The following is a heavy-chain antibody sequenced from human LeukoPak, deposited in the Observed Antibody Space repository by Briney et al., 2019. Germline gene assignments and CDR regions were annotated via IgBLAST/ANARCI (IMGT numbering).Heavy chain of an antibody. CDR2: IKQDGSEK. V-gene: IGHV3-7*01. Sequence: GGSLRLSCAASGFTFSSYWMSWVRQAPGKGLEWVASIKQDGSEKYYVDSVKGRFTISRDNAKNSLYLQMNSLRAEDTAVYYCATPITIFGVVIGNYWGQGTLVTVSS. J-gene: IGHJ4*02. CDR1: GFTFSSYW. D-gene: IGHD3-3*01. CDR3: ATPITIFGVVIGNY.